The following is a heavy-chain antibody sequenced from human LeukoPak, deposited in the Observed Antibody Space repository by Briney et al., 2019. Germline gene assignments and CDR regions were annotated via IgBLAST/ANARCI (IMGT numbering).Heavy chain of an antibody. V-gene: IGHV4-4*07. CDR1: GGSISSDF. CDR2: IYTSGST. CDR3: ARVFAYGGYWYYMDV. J-gene: IGHJ6*03. Sequence: SETLSLTCTVSGGSISSDFWNWIRQPAGKGLEWIGRIYTSGSTNYNPSLKSRVTMSIDTSKNQFSLKLSSVTAADTAVYYCARVFAYGGYWYYMDVWGKGTTVTVS. D-gene: IGHD3-3*01.